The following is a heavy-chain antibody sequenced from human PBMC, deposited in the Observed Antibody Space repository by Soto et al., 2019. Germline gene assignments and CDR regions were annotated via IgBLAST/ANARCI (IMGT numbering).Heavy chain of an antibody. CDR1: GGSFSGYY. CDR2: INHSGST. Sequence: SETLSLTCAVYGGSFSGYYWSWIRQPPGKGLEWIGEINHSGSTNYNPSLKSRVTISVDTSKNQFSLKLSSVTAAYTAVYYCARGQDYYYYYGMDVWGQGTTVTVSS. J-gene: IGHJ6*02. V-gene: IGHV4-34*01. CDR3: ARGQDYYYYYGMDV.